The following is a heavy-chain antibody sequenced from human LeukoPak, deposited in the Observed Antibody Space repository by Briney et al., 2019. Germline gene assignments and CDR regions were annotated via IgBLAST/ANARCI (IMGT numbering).Heavy chain of an antibody. J-gene: IGHJ4*02. CDR1: GASISIGFYY. D-gene: IGHD4-11*01. Sequence: SQTLSLTCTVSGASISIGFYYWSWIRQHPGKGVEWIGYIYYSGSTYYNPSLKSRVTMSVDTSKNQFSLKLSSVTAADTAVYYCARGPYRNSFDYWGQGTLVTVSS. CDR3: ARGPYRNSFDY. V-gene: IGHV4-31*03. CDR2: IYYSGST.